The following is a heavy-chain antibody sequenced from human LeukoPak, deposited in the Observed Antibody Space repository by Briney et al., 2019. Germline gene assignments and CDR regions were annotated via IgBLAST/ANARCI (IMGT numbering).Heavy chain of an antibody. D-gene: IGHD2-15*01. CDR2: IYYSGST. CDR3: ARATPYCRSGGSCSYVHLDY. V-gene: IGHV4-39*07. CDR1: GGSISSSSYY. J-gene: IGHJ4*02. Sequence: SETLSLTCTVSGGSISSSSYYWGWIRQPPGKGLEWIGSIYYSGSTNYNPSLKSRVTISVDTSKNQFSLKLSSVTAADTAVYYCARATPYCRSGGSCSYVHLDYWGQGTLVTVSS.